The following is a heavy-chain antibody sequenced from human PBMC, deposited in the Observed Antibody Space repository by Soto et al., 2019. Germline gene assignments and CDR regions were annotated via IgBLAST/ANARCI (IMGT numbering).Heavy chain of an antibody. Sequence: EEQLVESGGGLVQPGGSLRLSCAGSGFIFRNYWMGWVRQAPGKRPEWVANIKQDGSETSYADSVKGRFTISRDNAKNSLYLQMSSLGADDTAVYYCVRENYFDYWGQGILVIVSS. J-gene: IGHJ4*02. CDR1: GFIFRNYW. CDR2: IKQDGSET. CDR3: VRENYFDY. V-gene: IGHV3-7*01.